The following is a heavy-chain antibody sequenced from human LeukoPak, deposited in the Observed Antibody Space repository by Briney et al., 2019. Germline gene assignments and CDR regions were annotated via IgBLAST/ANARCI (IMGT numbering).Heavy chain of an antibody. CDR1: GFTFSSYA. J-gene: IGHJ4*02. Sequence: GGSLRLSCAASGFTFSSYAMSWVRQAPGKGLEWVSAISGSGGSTYYADSVKGRFTISRDNSKNTLYLQMNSLRAEDTAVYYCARETCSSTSCSTDYWGQGTLVTVSS. CDR3: ARETCSSTSCSTDY. CDR2: ISGSGGST. V-gene: IGHV3-23*01. D-gene: IGHD2-2*01.